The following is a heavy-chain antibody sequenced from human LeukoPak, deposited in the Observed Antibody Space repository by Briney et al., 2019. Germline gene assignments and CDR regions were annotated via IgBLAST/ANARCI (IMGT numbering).Heavy chain of an antibody. Sequence: ASVKVSCKASGGTFSSYAISWVRQAPGQGLEWMGRIIPILGIANYAQKFQGRVTITADKSTSTAYMELSSLRSEDTAVYYCAKDGSKVREVIAYYFDSWGQGTLVTVSS. CDR1: GGTFSSYA. CDR2: IIPILGIA. CDR3: AKDGSKVREVIAYYFDS. D-gene: IGHD3-10*01. V-gene: IGHV1-69*04. J-gene: IGHJ4*02.